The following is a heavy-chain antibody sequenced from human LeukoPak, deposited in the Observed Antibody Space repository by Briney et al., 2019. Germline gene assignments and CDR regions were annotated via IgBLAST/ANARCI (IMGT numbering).Heavy chain of an antibody. D-gene: IGHD4-11*01. V-gene: IGHV4-34*01. J-gene: IGHJ5*02. CDR3: ARLQRRTRECWFDP. CDR2: INHSGST. CDR1: GGSFSGYY. Sequence: SKTLSLTCAVYGGSFSGYYWSWIRQPPGKGLEWIGEINHSGSTNYNPSLKSRVTISVDTSKNQFSLKLSSVTAADTAVYYCARLQRRTRECWFDPWGQGTLVTVSS.